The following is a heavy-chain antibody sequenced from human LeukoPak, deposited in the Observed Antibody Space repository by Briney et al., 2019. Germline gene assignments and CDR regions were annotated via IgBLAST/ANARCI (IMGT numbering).Heavy chain of an antibody. CDR3: ARSVSWFGEGLDY. CDR1: GFTVSSNY. Sequence: GGSLRLSCAASGFTVSSNYMSWVRQAPGKGLEWVSVIYSGGSTYYADSVKGRFTISRDNSKNTLYLQMNSLRAEDTAVYYCARSVSWFGEGLDYWGQGTLVTVSS. D-gene: IGHD3-10*01. J-gene: IGHJ4*02. CDR2: IYSGGST. V-gene: IGHV3-53*01.